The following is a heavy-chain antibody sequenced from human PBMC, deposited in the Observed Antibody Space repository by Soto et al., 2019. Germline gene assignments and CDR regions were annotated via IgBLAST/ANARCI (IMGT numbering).Heavy chain of an antibody. J-gene: IGHJ6*02. V-gene: IGHV3-30*18. CDR2: ISYDGSNK. CDR1: GFTFSSYG. Sequence: GGSLRLSCAASGFTFSSYGMHWVRQAPGKGLEWVAVISYDGSNKYYADSVKGRFTISRDNSKNTLYLQMNSLRAEDTAVYYCAKELVTEGSGSYGNYYYYYGMDVWGQGTTVTSP. D-gene: IGHD3-10*01. CDR3: AKELVTEGSGSYGNYYYYYGMDV.